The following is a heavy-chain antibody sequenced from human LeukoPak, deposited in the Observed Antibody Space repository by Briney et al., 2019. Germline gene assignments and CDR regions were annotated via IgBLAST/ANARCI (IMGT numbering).Heavy chain of an antibody. Sequence: GGSLRLSCAASGFTFSNYNMNWVRQAPGKGLEWVSSISSSSSSIYYAESVKGRFTVSRDNAKNSLYLQMNSLRAEDTAVYYCARVRDRGYSYGNGFDPWGQGTLVTVSS. J-gene: IGHJ5*02. V-gene: IGHV3-48*04. CDR1: GFTFSNYN. CDR3: ARVRDRGYSYGNGFDP. CDR2: ISSSSSSI. D-gene: IGHD5-18*01.